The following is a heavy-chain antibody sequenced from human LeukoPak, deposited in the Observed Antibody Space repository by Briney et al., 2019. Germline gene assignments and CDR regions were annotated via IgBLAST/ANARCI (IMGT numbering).Heavy chain of an antibody. J-gene: IGHJ4*02. CDR2: ISGSGGST. V-gene: IGHV3-23*01. D-gene: IGHD3-22*01. CDR1: GFTFSSYA. Sequence: GGSLRLSCAASGFTFSSYAMSWVRQAPGKGLEWVSGISGSGGSTYYADPVKGRFTISRDNSKNTLHLQMNSLRAEDTAIYYCAKAVYYDTSGLLGFGYWGQGTLVTVSS. CDR3: AKAVYYDTSGLLGFGY.